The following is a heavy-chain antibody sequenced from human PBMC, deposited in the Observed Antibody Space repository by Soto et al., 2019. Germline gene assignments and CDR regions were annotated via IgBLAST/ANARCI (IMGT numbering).Heavy chain of an antibody. CDR3: ARGHPSYGVPAAIKSNCFDS. V-gene: IGHV4-30-4*01. CDR1: GGSISSGDYY. Sequence: SETLSLTCTVSGGSISSGDYYWSWIRQPPGKGLEWIGYIYYSGSTYYNPSLKSRVTISVDTSKNQFSLKLSAVTAADTAVYYCARGHPSYGVPAAIKSNCFDSWGQGTLVTVSS. D-gene: IGHD2-2*01. CDR2: IYYSGST. J-gene: IGHJ5*01.